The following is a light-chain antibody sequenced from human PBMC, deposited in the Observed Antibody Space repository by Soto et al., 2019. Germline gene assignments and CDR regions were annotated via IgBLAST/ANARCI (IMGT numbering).Light chain of an antibody. Sequence: EIVLTQSPATLSLSPWEIATLSCRASQSVSSYLVWYQQKPGQAPRLLISDASNRATGIPARFSGSGSGADFTLTISSLEPEDFAVYYCQQRANWPLTFGGGTKVDI. CDR2: DAS. CDR3: QQRANWPLT. V-gene: IGKV3-11*01. J-gene: IGKJ4*01. CDR1: QSVSSY.